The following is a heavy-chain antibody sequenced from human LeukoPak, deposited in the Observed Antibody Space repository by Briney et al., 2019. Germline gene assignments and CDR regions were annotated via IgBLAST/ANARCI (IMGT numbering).Heavy chain of an antibody. CDR1: GGSMSSSF. CDR2: IYHSGSA. V-gene: IGHV4-59*01. D-gene: IGHD3-22*01. CDR3: ARGSDTGMIGVFDY. Sequence: SETLSPTCTVSGGSMSSSFWSWIRQPPGKGLEWIGYIYHSGSASYNPSLKSRVTMSVDTSTLQFSLKMTSITTADTAVYYCARGSDTGMIGVFDYWGQGTLVTVSS. J-gene: IGHJ4*02.